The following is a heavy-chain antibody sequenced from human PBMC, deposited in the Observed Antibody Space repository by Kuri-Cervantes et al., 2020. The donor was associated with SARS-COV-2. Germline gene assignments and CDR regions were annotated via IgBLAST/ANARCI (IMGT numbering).Heavy chain of an antibody. Sequence: GGSLRLSCAASGFTFSSYAMSWVRQAPGKGLEWVSAISGSGGSTYYADSVRGRFTISRDDSKNMLYLQMSSLRAEDTAIYYCAKGTFDIWGQGTMVTVSS. CDR3: AKGTFDI. CDR2: ISGSGGST. V-gene: IGHV3-23*01. CDR1: GFTFSSYA. J-gene: IGHJ3*02.